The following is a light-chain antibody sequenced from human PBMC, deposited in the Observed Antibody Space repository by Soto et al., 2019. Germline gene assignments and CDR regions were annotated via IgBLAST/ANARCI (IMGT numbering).Light chain of an antibody. Sequence: IQMTQSPSSLSESAGDRVTITCRASQGISTYLNWYQQKPGKAPKLLIYATYTLQSGVQSRFSGSGSGTDFTLTISSLHPEDFATYYCLQDNKYPLTFGGGTKVDIK. CDR1: QGISTY. CDR3: LQDNKYPLT. CDR2: ATY. V-gene: IGKV1-6*01. J-gene: IGKJ4*01.